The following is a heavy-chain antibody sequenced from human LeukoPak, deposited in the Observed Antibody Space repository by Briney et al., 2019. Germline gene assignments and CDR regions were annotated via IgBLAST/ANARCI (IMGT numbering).Heavy chain of an antibody. Sequence: GESLKISCKGSGYSFSNYWIGWVRQMPGKGLEWMGIIYPGDSDTRYSPSFQGQVTISADRSINTAYLQWSSLKASDTAMYYCARQADSSAYDYWGQGTLVTFSS. J-gene: IGHJ4*02. CDR3: ARQADSSAYDY. D-gene: IGHD6-19*01. CDR2: IYPGDSDT. CDR1: GYSFSNYW. V-gene: IGHV5-51*01.